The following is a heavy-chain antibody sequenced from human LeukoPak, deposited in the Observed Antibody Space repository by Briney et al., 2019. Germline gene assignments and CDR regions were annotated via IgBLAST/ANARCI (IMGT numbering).Heavy chain of an antibody. Sequence: GWALRLSCLASGFTFGTSWMHWVGPAPGRGLAGVANIKEGGSERPYVDSVKGRFTICRDNAKNSLYLQMNSLRAEDTAVYYCASEWFTNRGQGTLVNVSS. J-gene: IGHJ4*02. V-gene: IGHV3-7*01. CDR1: GFTFGTSW. CDR3: ASEWFTN. CDR2: IKEGGSER. D-gene: IGHD3-10*01.